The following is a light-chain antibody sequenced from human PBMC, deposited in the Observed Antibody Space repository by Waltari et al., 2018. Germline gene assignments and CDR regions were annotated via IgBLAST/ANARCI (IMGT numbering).Light chain of an antibody. V-gene: IGLV4-69*01. CDR1: SGHSSYT. CDR2: VNSDGSN. Sequence: QLVLTQSPSASASLGASVKPTCTLSSGHSSYTIAWPQQQPEKGPRYLGKVNSDGSNSKGDGVPDRFSGSSSGAERYLTISSLQAEDEADYYCQTWGTGIHVVFGGGTKLTVL. J-gene: IGLJ2*01. CDR3: QTWGTGIHVV.